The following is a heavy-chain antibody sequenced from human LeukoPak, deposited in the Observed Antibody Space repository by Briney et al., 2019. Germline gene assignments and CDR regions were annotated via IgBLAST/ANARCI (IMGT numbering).Heavy chain of an antibody. V-gene: IGHV3-23*01. Sequence: GGSLRLSCAASGLTFSSYAMTWVRQAPGKGLEWVSTISGSGGSTYCADSVKGRFTISSDNSKTTLYLQMNSLRAEDTAVYYCAKSSKDGYNFPDPWGQGTLVTVSS. CDR1: GLTFSSYA. CDR3: AKSSKDGYNFPDP. J-gene: IGHJ5*02. CDR2: ISGSGGST. D-gene: IGHD5-24*01.